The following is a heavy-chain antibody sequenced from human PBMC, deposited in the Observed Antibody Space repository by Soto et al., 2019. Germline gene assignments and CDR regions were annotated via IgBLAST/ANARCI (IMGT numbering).Heavy chain of an antibody. CDR3: ARNSVVTATGGWFDP. V-gene: IGHV1-69*13. D-gene: IGHD2-21*02. Sequence: SVKVSCKASGGTLSSYAISWVRQAPGQGLEWMGGIIPIFGTANYAQKFQGRVTITADESTSTAYMELSSLRSEDTAVYYCARNSVVTATGGWFDPWGQGTLVTVSS. CDR2: IIPIFGTA. CDR1: GGTLSSYA. J-gene: IGHJ5*02.